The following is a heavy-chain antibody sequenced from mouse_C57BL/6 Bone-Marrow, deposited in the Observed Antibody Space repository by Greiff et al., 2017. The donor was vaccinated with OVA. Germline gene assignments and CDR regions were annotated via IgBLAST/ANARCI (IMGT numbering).Heavy chain of an antibody. CDR3: ARSHYATGY. V-gene: IGHV1-69*01. CDR1: GYTFTSYW. CDR2: IDPSDSYT. Sequence: QVQLKQPGAELVMPGASVKLSCKASGYTFTSYWMHWVKQRPGQGLEWIGEIDPSDSYTNYNQKFKGKSTLTVDKSSSTAYMQLSSLTSEDSAVYYCARSHYATGYWGQGTTLTVSS. J-gene: IGHJ2*01. D-gene: IGHD2-5*01.